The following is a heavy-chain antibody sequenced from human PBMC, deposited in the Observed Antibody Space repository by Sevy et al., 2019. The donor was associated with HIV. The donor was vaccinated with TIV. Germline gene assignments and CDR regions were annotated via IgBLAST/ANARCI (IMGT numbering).Heavy chain of an antibody. CDR2: ISNSGTTI. J-gene: IGHJ4*02. D-gene: IGHD4-17*01. CDR1: GFTFSSYE. CDR3: ARDLPPSATTVAHFDC. Sequence: GSLRLSCAASGFTFSSYEMNWVRQAPGKGLEWVSYISNSGTTISYSDSLKGRFTISRDNARNSLYLQMNSLRAEDTAVYYCARDLPPSATTVAHFDCWGQGTLVTVSS. V-gene: IGHV3-48*03.